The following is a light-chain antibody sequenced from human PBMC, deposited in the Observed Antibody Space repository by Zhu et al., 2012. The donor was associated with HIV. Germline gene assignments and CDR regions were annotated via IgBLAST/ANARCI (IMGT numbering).Light chain of an antibody. CDR2: GAS. V-gene: IGKV3-20*01. CDR1: QTVSRNY. Sequence: EIVLTQSPGTLSLSPGERATLSCRASQTVSRNYLAWYQQKPGQAPRLLIYGASRRVTGIPDRFSGSGSGTDFTLTISRLEPEDFAVYYCQHYVPSPMYTFGQGPSW. CDR3: QHYVPSPMYT. J-gene: IGKJ2*01.